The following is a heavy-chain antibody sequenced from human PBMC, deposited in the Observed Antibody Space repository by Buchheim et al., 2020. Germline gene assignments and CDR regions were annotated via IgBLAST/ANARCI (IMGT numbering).Heavy chain of an antibody. Sequence: EVQLLESGGGLVQPGGSLRLSCAASGFTFSSYAMSWVRQAPGKGLEWVSAISGSGGSTYYADSVKGRFPISRAHSKNTLYLQMNSLRAEDTAVYYCAKHGVTFGGPIPTHFDYWGQGTL. D-gene: IGHD3-16*01. CDR2: ISGSGGST. V-gene: IGHV3-23*01. CDR3: AKHGVTFGGPIPTHFDY. J-gene: IGHJ4*02. CDR1: GFTFSSYA.